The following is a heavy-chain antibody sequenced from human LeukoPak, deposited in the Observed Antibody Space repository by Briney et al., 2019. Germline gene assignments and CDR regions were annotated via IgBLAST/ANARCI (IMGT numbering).Heavy chain of an antibody. CDR1: GFTFSDYY. V-gene: IGHV3-11*01. J-gene: IGHJ4*02. Sequence: PGGSLRLSCLASGFTFSDYYMSWVRQAPGKGLEWISYMSSRGYPTYYAESVKGRFTVSRDNAKNTLYLQMHNLRNDDTAVYFCARVGIALTSPFDYWGLGTLVAVCS. D-gene: IGHD1-1*01. CDR3: ARVGIALTSPFDY. CDR2: MSSRGYPT.